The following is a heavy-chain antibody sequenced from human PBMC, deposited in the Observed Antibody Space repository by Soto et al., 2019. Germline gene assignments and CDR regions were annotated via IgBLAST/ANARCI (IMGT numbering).Heavy chain of an antibody. CDR3: AHRGQGTMVRGVIPWFDP. D-gene: IGHD3-10*01. Sequence: SGPTLVNPTQTLTLTCTFSGFSLSTSGVGVGWIRQPPGKALEWLALIYWDDDKRYSPSLKSRLTITKDTSKNQVVLTMTNMEPVDTATYYCAHRGQGTMVRGVIPWFDPWGQGTLVTVSS. J-gene: IGHJ5*02. CDR1: GFSLSTSGVG. V-gene: IGHV2-5*02. CDR2: IYWDDDK.